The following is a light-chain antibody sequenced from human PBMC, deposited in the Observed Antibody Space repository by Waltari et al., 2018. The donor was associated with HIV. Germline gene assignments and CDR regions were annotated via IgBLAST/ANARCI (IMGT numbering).Light chain of an antibody. CDR2: SKSDSDK. J-gene: IGLJ3*02. CDR3: MIWHSSAWV. CDR1: SGINVGTYR. Sequence: QAVLTQPASLSASPGASASLTCTLRSGINVGTYRIYWYQQKPGSPPQSLLRSKSDSDKQQGSGVPSRFSGSKDASANAGILRISGLQSEDEADYYCMIWHSSAWVFGGGTKLTVL. V-gene: IGLV5-45*01.